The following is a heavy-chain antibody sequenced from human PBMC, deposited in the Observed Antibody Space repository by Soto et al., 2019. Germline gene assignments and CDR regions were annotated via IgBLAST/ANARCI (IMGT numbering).Heavy chain of an antibody. Sequence: PGGSLRLSCAASGFDFSTYDMHWVRQAPGKGLEWVAVIWYDGSKKDYADSVRGRFTISRDNSKNTMYLEMNTLGAEDTALYYCAAKQKNDYVDYFDYWGQETQVTVSS. J-gene: IGHJ4*02. CDR3: AAKQKNDYVDYFDY. D-gene: IGHD3-10*02. V-gene: IGHV3-33*01. CDR1: GFDFSTYD. CDR2: IWYDGSKK.